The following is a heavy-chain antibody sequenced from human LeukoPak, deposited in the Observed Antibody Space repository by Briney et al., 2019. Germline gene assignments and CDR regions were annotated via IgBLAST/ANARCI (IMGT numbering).Heavy chain of an antibody. D-gene: IGHD3-10*01. CDR2: IYTSGST. Sequence: PSETLSLTCTVSGGSISSYYWSWIRQPAGKGLEWIGRIYTSGSTNYNPSLKSRVTMSVDTSKNQFSLKLSSVTAADTAVYYCARTYGSGSPYYYYYMDVWGKGTTVTVSS. V-gene: IGHV4-4*07. CDR3: ARTYGSGSPYYYYYMDV. CDR1: GGSISSYY. J-gene: IGHJ6*03.